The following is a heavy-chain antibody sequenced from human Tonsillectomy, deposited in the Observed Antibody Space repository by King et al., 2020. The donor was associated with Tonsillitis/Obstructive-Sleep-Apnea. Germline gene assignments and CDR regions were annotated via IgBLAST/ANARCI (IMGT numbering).Heavy chain of an antibody. J-gene: IGHJ6*03. Sequence: QLQESGPGLVKPSETLSLTCTVSGGSISGYYWSWIRQPPGKGLEWIGYIYHSGSTNYNPSLKSRGTISVDTSKNQFSLKLSSVTAADAAVYYCAGGHFTTSAYYMDVWGKGTTVTVSS. CDR2: IYHSGST. D-gene: IGHD1-14*01. CDR1: GGSISGYY. V-gene: IGHV4-59*01. CDR3: AGGHFTTSAYYMDV.